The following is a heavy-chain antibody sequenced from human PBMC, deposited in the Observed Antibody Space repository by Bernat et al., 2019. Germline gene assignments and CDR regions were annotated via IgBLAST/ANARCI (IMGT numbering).Heavy chain of an antibody. CDR2: IDWDDDK. CDR1: GFSLSTYGMC. V-gene: IGHV2-70*15. Sequence: QVTLRESGPALVRPTQTLTLTCSFSGFSLSTYGMCVSWIRQPPGKALEWLARIDWDDDKYYNTSLRTGLTISKETSRNQVVLTLTNMDPEDTAIYYCARATMGLYPVADSWGQGTLVTVSS. J-gene: IGHJ5*01. CDR3: ARATMGLYPVADS. D-gene: IGHD6-19*01.